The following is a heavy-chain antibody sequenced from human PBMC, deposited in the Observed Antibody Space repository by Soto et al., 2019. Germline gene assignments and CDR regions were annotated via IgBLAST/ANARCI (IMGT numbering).Heavy chain of an antibody. Sequence: EVQLVESGGGLVQPGGSLRLSCAASGFTPSSYSMNWVRQAPGKGLEWVSYISSSSSTIYYADSVEGRFTISRDNAKNSLWLQMNSLRDEDSAVYYCARGGAYKIDYWGQGTLVTVSS. J-gene: IGHJ4*02. V-gene: IGHV3-48*02. CDR3: ARGGAYKIDY. CDR1: GFTPSSYS. D-gene: IGHD1-20*01. CDR2: ISSSSSTI.